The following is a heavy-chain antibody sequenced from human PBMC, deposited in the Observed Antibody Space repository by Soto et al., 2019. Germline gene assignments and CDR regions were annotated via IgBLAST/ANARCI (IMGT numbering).Heavy chain of an antibody. CDR2: ISYDGSNK. J-gene: IGHJ4*02. V-gene: IGHV3-30*18. CDR3: AKESYGSGTDRPDY. CDR1: GFTFNSYG. D-gene: IGHD3-10*01. Sequence: PGGSLRLSCAASGFTFNSYGMHWVRQAPGKGLEWVAVISYDGSNKYYADSVKGRFTISRDNSKNTLYLQMNSLRAEDTAVYYCAKESYGSGTDRPDYWGQGTLVTVSS.